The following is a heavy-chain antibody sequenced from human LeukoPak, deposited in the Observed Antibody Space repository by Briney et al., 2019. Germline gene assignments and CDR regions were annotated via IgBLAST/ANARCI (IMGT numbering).Heavy chain of an antibody. V-gene: IGHV3-11*04. D-gene: IGHD2-8*01. CDR1: GFTFSDYY. CDR3: ARTDIVLMVYASYYMDV. Sequence: PGGSLRLSCAASGFTFSDYYMSWIRRAPGKGLEWVSYISSSGSTIYYADSVKGRFTISRDNAKNSLYLQMNSLRAEDTAVYYCARTDIVLMVYASYYMDVWGKGTTVTVSS. CDR2: ISSSGSTI. J-gene: IGHJ6*03.